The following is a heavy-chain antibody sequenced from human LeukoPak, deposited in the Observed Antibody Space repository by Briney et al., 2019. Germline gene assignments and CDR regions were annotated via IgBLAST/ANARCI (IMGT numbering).Heavy chain of an antibody. CDR3: ARDNPYGSGTDY. CDR1: GGSISSGSYY. Sequence: PSETLSLTCTVSGGSISSGSYYWGWIRQPPGKGLEWIGSIYFSGRTYYNMSLKSRVTISIDTSKNQFSLKVNSVTAADTAVYYCARDNPYGSGTDYWGQGTLVTVSS. D-gene: IGHD3-10*01. CDR2: IYFSGRT. J-gene: IGHJ4*02. V-gene: IGHV4-39*07.